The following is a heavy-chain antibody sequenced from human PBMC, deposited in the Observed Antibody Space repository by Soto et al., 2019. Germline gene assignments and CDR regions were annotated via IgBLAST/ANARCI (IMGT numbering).Heavy chain of an antibody. Sequence: GGCLRLSCAASGFTFTNAWINWVRQAPGKGLEWVGRIKSKTGGGTTDYAEPVKGRFAISRDDSNNMVYLQMNSLKIEDTAVYYCTTDSYSTIIIVRFDYWGHGTLVTVSS. D-gene: IGHD3-22*01. CDR2: IKSKTGGGTT. V-gene: IGHV3-15*07. J-gene: IGHJ4*01. CDR3: TTDSYSTIIIVRFDY. CDR1: GFTFTNAW.